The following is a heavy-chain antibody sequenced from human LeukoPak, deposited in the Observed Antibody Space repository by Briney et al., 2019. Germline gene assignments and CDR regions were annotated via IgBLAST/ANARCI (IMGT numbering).Heavy chain of an antibody. CDR2: TYYSGST. J-gene: IGHJ4*02. D-gene: IGHD1-26*01. CDR1: GGSISSYY. Sequence: TSETLSLTCTVSGGSISSYYWSWIRQPPGKGLEWIRYTYYSGSTNYNPSLKSRVTISVDRSKNQLSLKLSSVTAADTAVYYCARHPYSGRSNFDYWGQGTLVTVSS. CDR3: ARHPYSGRSNFDY. V-gene: IGHV4-59*08.